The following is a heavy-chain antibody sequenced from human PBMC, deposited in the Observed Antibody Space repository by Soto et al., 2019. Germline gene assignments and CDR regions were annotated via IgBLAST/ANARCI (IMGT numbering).Heavy chain of an antibody. V-gene: IGHV3-13*05. J-gene: IGHJ6*02. Sequence: LRLSCAASGFTFSAYDMHWVRQTTGKGLEWVSAIGAADDPYYLGSVKGRFTISRENAKNSLYLQMNSLRAEDTAVYYCARAYSGRLPRRADYYFAMDVWGQGTTVTVSS. CDR1: GFTFSAYD. CDR2: IGAADDP. CDR3: ARAYSGRLPRRADYYFAMDV. D-gene: IGHD2-15*01.